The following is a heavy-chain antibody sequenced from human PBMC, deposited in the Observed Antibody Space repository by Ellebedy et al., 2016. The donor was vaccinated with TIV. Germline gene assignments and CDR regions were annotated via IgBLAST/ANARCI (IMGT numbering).Heavy chain of an antibody. CDR3: ARGPRGLVREGIDC. CDR2: INSDGSST. D-gene: IGHD6-19*01. V-gene: IGHV3-74*01. CDR1: GFTFSSYW. J-gene: IGHJ4*02. Sequence: PGGSLRLSCAASGFTFSSYWMHWVRQAPGKGLVWVSRINSDGSSTSYADSVKGRFTISRDNAKSSLYLQMNSLRAEDTAVYYCARGPRGLVREGIDCWGQGALVTVSS.